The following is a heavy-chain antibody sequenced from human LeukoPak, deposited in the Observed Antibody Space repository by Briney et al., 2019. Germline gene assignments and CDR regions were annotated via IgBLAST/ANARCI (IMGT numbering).Heavy chain of an antibody. CDR1: GYSFTSYW. D-gene: IGHD4-11*01. J-gene: IGHJ4*02. CDR2: IYPGDSDT. Sequence: GESLQISCQGSGYSFTSYWIGWVRQMPGKGLEWMGIIYPGDSDTRYSPSFQGQVTISADKSISTVYLQWSSLKASDTAMYYCARHLPDYLIDYWGQGTLVTVSS. V-gene: IGHV5-51*01. CDR3: ARHLPDYLIDY.